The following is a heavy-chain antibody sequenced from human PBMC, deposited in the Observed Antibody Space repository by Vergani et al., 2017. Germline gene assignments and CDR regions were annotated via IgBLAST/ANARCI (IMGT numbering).Heavy chain of an antibody. J-gene: IGHJ4*02. Sequence: QVQLRQWGAGLLKPSETLSLTCAVYGGSFSGYYWSWIRQPPGKGLEWIGEINHSGSTNYNPSLKSRVTISVDTSKNQFSLKLSSVTAADTAVYYCASLYCSSTSCPRWGQGTLVTVSS. CDR1: GGSFSGYY. CDR3: ASLYCSSTSCPR. V-gene: IGHV4-34*01. D-gene: IGHD2-2*01. CDR2: INHSGST.